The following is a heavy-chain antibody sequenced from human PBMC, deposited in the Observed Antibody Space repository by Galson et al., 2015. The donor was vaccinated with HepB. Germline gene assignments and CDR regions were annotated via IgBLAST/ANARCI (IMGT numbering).Heavy chain of an antibody. Sequence: SLRLSCATSGFTFNTYTMHWVRQAPGKGLEWLATISSLGDIEYYADSVKGRFANSRDNAKNILYLQMNSLRTDDTALYYCARDAMGRGSGKFSAFDYWGQGTLITVSS. CDR2: ISSLGDIE. CDR1: GFTFNTYT. V-gene: IGHV3-30*09. CDR3: ARDAMGRGSGKFSAFDY. D-gene: IGHD1-26*01. J-gene: IGHJ4*02.